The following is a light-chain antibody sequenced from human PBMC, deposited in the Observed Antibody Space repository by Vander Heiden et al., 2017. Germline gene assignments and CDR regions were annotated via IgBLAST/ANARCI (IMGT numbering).Light chain of an antibody. CDR3: ASWDDSLSVVL. Sequence: QSILTQPPSASGTPGQRVTIYCSRSSSNIGAGHVNWYQQLPGAAPKVLIYVTSHRPSGVADRFSGSKSGTSATLAISGLRSDDEADYYCASWDDSLSVVLFGGGTRLTVL. J-gene: IGLJ3*02. CDR2: VTS. CDR1: SSNIGAGH. V-gene: IGLV1-47*01.